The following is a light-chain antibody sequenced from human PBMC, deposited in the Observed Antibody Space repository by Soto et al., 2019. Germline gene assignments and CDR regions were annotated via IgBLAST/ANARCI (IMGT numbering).Light chain of an antibody. J-gene: IGLJ2*01. CDR3: CSYAGSSTAI. Sequence: QSALTQPASVSGSPGPSITISCTGTSSDVGSDNLVSWYQQHPGKAPKLMIYEGSKRPSGVSNRFSGSKSGNTASLTISGLQAEDEADYYCCSYAGSSTAIFGGGTKVTVL. V-gene: IGLV2-23*01. CDR1: SSDVGSDNL. CDR2: EGS.